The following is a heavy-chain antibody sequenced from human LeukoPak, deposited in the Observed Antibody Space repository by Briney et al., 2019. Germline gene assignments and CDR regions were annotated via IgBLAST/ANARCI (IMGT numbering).Heavy chain of an antibody. Sequence: RPSETLSLTCTVSGGSISSGGYYWSWIRQPPGKGLEWIGYIYHSGSTYYNPSLKSRVTISVDRSKNQFSLKLSSVTAADTAVYYCARGSYGLGDYWGQGTLVTVSS. D-gene: IGHD5-18*01. CDR3: ARGSYGLGDY. J-gene: IGHJ4*02. CDR1: GGSISSGGYY. V-gene: IGHV4-30-2*01. CDR2: IYHSGST.